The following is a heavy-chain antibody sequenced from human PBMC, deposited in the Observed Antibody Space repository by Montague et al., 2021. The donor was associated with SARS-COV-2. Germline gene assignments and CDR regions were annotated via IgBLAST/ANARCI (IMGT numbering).Heavy chain of an antibody. CDR2: ISYDGSNK. V-gene: IGHV3-30-3*01. Sequence: SLRLSCAASGFTFSSYAMHWVRQAPGKGLEWVAVISYDGSNKYYADSVKGRFTISRDNSKNTLYLQMNSLRAEDTAVYYCARVPGSGCYYGAFDIWGQGTMVTVSS. CDR1: GFTFSSYA. D-gene: IGHD1-26*01. J-gene: IGHJ3*02. CDR3: ARVPGSGCYYGAFDI.